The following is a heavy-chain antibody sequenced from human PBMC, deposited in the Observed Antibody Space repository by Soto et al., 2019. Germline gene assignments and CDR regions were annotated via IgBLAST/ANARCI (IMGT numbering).Heavy chain of an antibody. CDR3: AKDQVDTIFGVVNQGYYYYGMDV. D-gene: IGHD3-3*01. Sequence: SLRLSCAASGFTFSSYGMHWVRQAPGKGLEWVAVISYDGSNKYYADSVKGRFTISRDNSKNTLYLQMNSLRAEDTAVYYCAKDQVDTIFGVVNQGYYYYGMDVWGQGTTVTVSS. CDR1: GFTFSSYG. J-gene: IGHJ6*02. CDR2: ISYDGSNK. V-gene: IGHV3-30*18.